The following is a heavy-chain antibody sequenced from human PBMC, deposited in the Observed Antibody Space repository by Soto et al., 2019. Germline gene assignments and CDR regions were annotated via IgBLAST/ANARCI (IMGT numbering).Heavy chain of an antibody. J-gene: IGHJ6*01. Sequence: QVHLVESGGGVVQPGGSLRLACAASGFTFSAFGMHWVRQAPGKGLEWVAIISYDGILKYYADSVKGRFTISRDTSKGALYLQMTSLRPEDTAVYYCAKDFKVSGGHYGSLNYYYGMDVW. D-gene: IGHD3-10*01. V-gene: IGHV3-30*18. CDR3: AKDFKVSGGHYGSLNYYYGMDV. CDR2: ISYDGILK. CDR1: GFTFSAFG.